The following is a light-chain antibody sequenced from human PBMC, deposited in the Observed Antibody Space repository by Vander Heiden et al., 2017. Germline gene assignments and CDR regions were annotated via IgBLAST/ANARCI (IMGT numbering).Light chain of an antibody. CDR1: HGVSRN. CDR2: GAS. Sequence: EVVLTQSPATLSVSPGERVTLSCRASHGVSRNLAWCQQKPGQAPRLLIYGASTRATGVPARFSGSGSGTEFTLTISNLQSEDSAVYYCQQDNSLYTFGQGTKLEIK. J-gene: IGKJ2*01. CDR3: QQDNSLYT. V-gene: IGKV3-15*01.